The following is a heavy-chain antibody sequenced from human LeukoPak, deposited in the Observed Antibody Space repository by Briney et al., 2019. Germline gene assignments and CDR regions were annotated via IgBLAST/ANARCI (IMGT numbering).Heavy chain of an antibody. CDR1: GGSISSSSYY. V-gene: IGHV4-39*01. CDR3: ARFEDNGDYFDH. CDR2: IYYSGST. J-gene: IGHJ4*02. Sequence: SETLSLTCTVSGGSISSSSYYWGWIRQPPGKGLEWIGSIYYSGSTYYNPSLKSRVTMFVDTSKHQFSLKLTAVTAADTAVYYCARFEDNGDYFDHWGQGALVAVSS. D-gene: IGHD4-17*01.